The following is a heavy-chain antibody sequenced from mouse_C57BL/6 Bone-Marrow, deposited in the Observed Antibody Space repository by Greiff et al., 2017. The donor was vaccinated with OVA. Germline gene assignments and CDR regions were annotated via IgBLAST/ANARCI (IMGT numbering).Heavy chain of an antibody. CDR2: IYPGSGST. V-gene: IGHV1-55*01. Sequence: QVQLKQPGAELVKPGASVKMSCKASGYTFTSYWITWVKQRPGQGLEWIGDIYPGSGSTNYNEKFKSKATLTVDTSSSTAYMQLSSLTSEDSAVYYCASRYGNDWYFDVWGTGTTVTVSS. J-gene: IGHJ1*03. D-gene: IGHD2-1*01. CDR1: GYTFTSYW. CDR3: ASRYGNDWYFDV.